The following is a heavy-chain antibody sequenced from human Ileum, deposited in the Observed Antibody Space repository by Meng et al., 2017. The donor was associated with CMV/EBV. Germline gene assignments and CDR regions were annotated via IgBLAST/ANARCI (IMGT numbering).Heavy chain of an antibody. CDR2: ISVYHGYT. D-gene: IGHD6-19*01. V-gene: IGHV1-18*01. CDR1: GYTFSSYG. CDR3: ARSSSSGRVSPDPEDYYDY. J-gene: IGHJ4*02. Sequence: ASVKVSCKASGYTFSSYGISWVRQAPGQGLEWMGWISVYHGYTNYAQKFQGRVTMTTDTSPSTAYMELRSLRSDDTAVYFCARSSSSGRVSPDPEDYYDYWGQGTLVTVSS.